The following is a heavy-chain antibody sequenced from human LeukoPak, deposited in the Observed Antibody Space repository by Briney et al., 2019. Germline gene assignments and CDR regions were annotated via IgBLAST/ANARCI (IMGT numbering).Heavy chain of an antibody. V-gene: IGHV1-2*02. CDR1: GYTFTSYG. Sequence: ASVKVSCKASGYTFTSYGISWVRQAPGQGLEWMGWINPNSGGTNYAQKFQGRVTMTRDTSISTAYMELSRLRSDDTAVYYCARDLRCSGGSCYSSSDYWGQGTLVTVSS. J-gene: IGHJ4*02. CDR2: INPNSGGT. D-gene: IGHD2-15*01. CDR3: ARDLRCSGGSCYSSSDY.